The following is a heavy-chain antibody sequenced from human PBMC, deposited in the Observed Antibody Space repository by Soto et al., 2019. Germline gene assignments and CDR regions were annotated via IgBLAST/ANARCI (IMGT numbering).Heavy chain of an antibody. CDR1: GGSIRSGDYY. D-gene: IGHD3-10*01. CDR2: IYYSGST. CDR3: ARAITLPYYYYGMDV. V-gene: IGHV4-30-4*01. J-gene: IGHJ6*02. Sequence: SETLSLTCTVSGGSIRSGDYYWSWIRQPPGKGLEWMGYIYYSGSTYYNPSLKSRVTISVDTSKNQFSLKLTSVTAADTAVYYCARAITLPYYYYGMDVWGQGTTVTVSS.